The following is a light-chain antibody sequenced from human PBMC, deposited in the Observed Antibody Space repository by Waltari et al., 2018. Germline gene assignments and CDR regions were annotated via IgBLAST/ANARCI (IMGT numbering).Light chain of an antibody. CDR2: ELS. V-gene: IGKV2-29*02. J-gene: IGKJ5*01. CDR3: MQGTHLPIT. Sequence: DVVMTQTPLSLSVTPGQPASISCKSSQTLLHGNGQTYLYWNVQKAGQSPQLLIYELSSRFSGVPDRFSGSGSGTDFTLTISRVEAEDVGVYYCMQGTHLPITFGQGTRLDIK. CDR1: QTLLHGNGQTY.